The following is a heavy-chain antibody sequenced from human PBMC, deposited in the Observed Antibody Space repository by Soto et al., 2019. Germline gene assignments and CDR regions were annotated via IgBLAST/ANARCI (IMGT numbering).Heavy chain of an antibody. CDR1: GFPFSSYA. V-gene: IGHV3-23*01. Sequence: EVQLLESGGGLVQPGGSLRLSCAASGFPFSSYAMSWVRHAPDKGLEWVSAIGFTGDSTFYADSVKGRFTISRDNSKKTLYLQMNSLRAEDTAVYFCARRFSSSSFYFDYWGQGTLVTVSS. CDR3: ARRFSSSSFYFDY. J-gene: IGHJ4*02. CDR2: IGFTGDST. D-gene: IGHD6-6*01.